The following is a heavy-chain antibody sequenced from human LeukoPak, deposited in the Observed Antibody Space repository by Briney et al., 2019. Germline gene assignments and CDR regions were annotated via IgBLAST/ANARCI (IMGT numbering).Heavy chain of an antibody. CDR1: GASITSSSYY. V-gene: IGHV4-39*01. CDR2: MDYSGTT. J-gene: IGHJ4*02. CDR3: ARMVHNFDDVWGSYRSTGFDY. Sequence: PETLSLTCTVSGASITSSSYYWGWIRQAPGKGLEWIGNMDYSGTTYYSPYLNSRVIISVDTSKNKFSLELKSVTAADTAVYYCARMVHNFDDVWGSYRSTGFDYWGQGALATVSS. D-gene: IGHD3-16*01.